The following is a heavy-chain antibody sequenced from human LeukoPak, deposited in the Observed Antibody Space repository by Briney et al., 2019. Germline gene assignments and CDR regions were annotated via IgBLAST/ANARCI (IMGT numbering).Heavy chain of an antibody. D-gene: IGHD3-22*01. CDR3: ARESYDSSGYDAFDI. Sequence: SETLSLTCTVSGGSISSYYWSCIRQPPGKGLEWIGYIYYSGSTNYNPSLKSRVTISVDTSKNQFSLKLSSVTAADTAVYYCARESYDSSGYDAFDIWGQGTMVTVSS. CDR1: GGSISSYY. V-gene: IGHV4-59*01. CDR2: IYYSGST. J-gene: IGHJ3*02.